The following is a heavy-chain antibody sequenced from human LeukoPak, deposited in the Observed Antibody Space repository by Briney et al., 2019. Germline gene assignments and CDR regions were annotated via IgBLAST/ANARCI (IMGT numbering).Heavy chain of an antibody. V-gene: IGHV3-30*03. J-gene: IGHJ5*02. Sequence: PGGSLRLSCVASGFTFSSYAMHWVRQAPGKGLEWVAVISFDGSNKYYADSVKGRFTISRDNSNNTLYLQVSAEDTAIYYCARGYASTSQLDPWGQGTLVTVSS. CDR3: ARGYASTSQLDP. D-gene: IGHD6-13*01. CDR1: GFTFSSYA. CDR2: ISFDGSNK.